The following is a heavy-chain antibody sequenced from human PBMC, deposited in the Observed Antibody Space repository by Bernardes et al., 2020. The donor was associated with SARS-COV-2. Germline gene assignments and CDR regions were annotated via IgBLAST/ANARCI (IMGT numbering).Heavy chain of an antibody. J-gene: IGHJ4*02. CDR1: GGSISSGSYY. CDR3: ARDNWEQQPTLRRLGFDY. V-gene: IGHV4-61*02. D-gene: IGHD6-13*01. Sequence: SETLSLTCTVSGGSISSGSYYWSWIRQPAGKGLEWIGRIYTDGSTNYNPSLKSRVTISLDTSKNQFSLKLNSVTAADTAVYYCARDNWEQQPTLRRLGFDYWGQGTLVTVSS. CDR2: IYTDGST.